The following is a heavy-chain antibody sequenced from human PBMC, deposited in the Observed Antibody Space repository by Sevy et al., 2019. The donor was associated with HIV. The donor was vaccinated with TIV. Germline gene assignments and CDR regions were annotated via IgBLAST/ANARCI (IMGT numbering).Heavy chain of an antibody. CDR1: GFTFSSYS. D-gene: IGHD3-3*01. Sequence: GGSLRLSCAASGFTFSSYSMNWVRQAPGKGLEWVSSISSSSSYIYYADSVKGRFTISRDNAKNSLYLQMNSLRAEDRAVYYCARGGRDFWSGYYLYYFDYWGQGTLVTVSS. CDR2: ISSSSSYI. V-gene: IGHV3-21*01. CDR3: ARGGRDFWSGYYLYYFDY. J-gene: IGHJ4*02.